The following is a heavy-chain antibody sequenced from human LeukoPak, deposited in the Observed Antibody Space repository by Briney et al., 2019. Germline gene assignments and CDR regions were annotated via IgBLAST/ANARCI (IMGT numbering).Heavy chain of an antibody. J-gene: IGHJ4*02. V-gene: IGHV3-30-3*01. CDR1: GLTFSSYA. Sequence: PGRSLRLSCAASGLTFSSYAMHWVRQAPGKGLEWVAVISYDGSNKYYADSVKGRFTISRDNSKNTLYLQMNSLRAEDTAVYYCARGHYSGYVNDYWGQGTLVTVSS. CDR2: ISYDGSNK. D-gene: IGHD5-12*01. CDR3: ARGHYSGYVNDY.